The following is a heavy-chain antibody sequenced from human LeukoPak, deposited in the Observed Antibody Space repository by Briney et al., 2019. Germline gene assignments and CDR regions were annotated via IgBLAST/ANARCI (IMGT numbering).Heavy chain of an antibody. J-gene: IGHJ4*02. CDR3: AREGGFYRPPDY. D-gene: IGHD6-25*01. Sequence: KPSHTLSLTCGVSGGSVSSTNWWSWIRQPPGKGLAWHEEVHLDGRTNFNPSLKRRLTMSVDLSENHVSLKMTSVTGADTAVYYCAREGGFYRPPDYSGQGTLVTVSS. V-gene: IGHV4-4*02. CDR2: VHLDGRT. CDR1: GGSVSSTNW.